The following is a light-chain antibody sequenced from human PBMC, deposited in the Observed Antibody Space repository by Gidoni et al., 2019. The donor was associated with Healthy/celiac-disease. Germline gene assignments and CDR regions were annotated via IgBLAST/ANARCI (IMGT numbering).Light chain of an antibody. V-gene: IGKV1-5*03. J-gene: IGKJ1*01. CDR1: QSISSW. Sequence: DIQMTKYPSNMSASVGDRVTSTCRASQSISSWLAWYQQKPGKAPKLLIYKASSLESGVPSRFSGSGSGTEFTLTISSLQPDDFATYYCQQYNSYSRTFGQGTKVEIK. CDR3: QQYNSYSRT. CDR2: KAS.